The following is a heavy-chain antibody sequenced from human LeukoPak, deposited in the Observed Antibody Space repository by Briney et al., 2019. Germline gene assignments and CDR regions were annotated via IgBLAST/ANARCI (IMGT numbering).Heavy chain of an antibody. J-gene: IGHJ2*01. CDR2: IYHSGST. CDR1: GGSISSSNW. V-gene: IGHV4-4*02. D-gene: IGHD3-10*01. CDR3: ARDRWGYYGSGSYYAVWYFDL. Sequence: SGTLSLTCAVSGGSISSSNWWSWVRQPPGKGLEWFGEIYHSGSTNYNPSLKSRVTISVDKSKNQFSLKLSSVTAADTAVYYCARDRWGYYGSGSYYAVWYFDLWGRGTLVTVSS.